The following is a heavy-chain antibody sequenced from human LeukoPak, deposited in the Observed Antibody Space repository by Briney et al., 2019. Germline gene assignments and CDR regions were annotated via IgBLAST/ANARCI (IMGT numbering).Heavy chain of an antibody. CDR3: AKDISVGTTPYYFDY. CDR1: GFTLDDYA. D-gene: IGHD1-26*01. Sequence: GGSLRLSCAASGFTLDDYAMHWVRQAPGKGLEWVSGISWNGVIIGYADSVKGRFTISRDNAKNSLYLQMNGLRAEDTALYYCAKDISVGTTPYYFDYWGRGTLVTVSS. J-gene: IGHJ4*02. CDR2: ISWNGVII. V-gene: IGHV3-9*01.